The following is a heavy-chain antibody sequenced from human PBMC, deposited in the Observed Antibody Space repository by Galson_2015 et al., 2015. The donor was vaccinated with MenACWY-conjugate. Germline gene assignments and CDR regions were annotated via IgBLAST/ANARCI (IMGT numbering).Heavy chain of an antibody. CDR2: ISGSGGST. CDR3: ASPPTGTRLTAFDF. D-gene: IGHD1-1*01. Sequence: SLRLSCAASGFTFSSYAMSWVRQAPGKGLEWVSAISGSGGSTYYADSVKGRFTISRDNSKNTLYLQMNSLRAEDTAVYYCASPPTGTRLTAFDFWGQGTLVTVSS. V-gene: IGHV3-23*01. CDR1: GFTFSSYA. J-gene: IGHJ4*02.